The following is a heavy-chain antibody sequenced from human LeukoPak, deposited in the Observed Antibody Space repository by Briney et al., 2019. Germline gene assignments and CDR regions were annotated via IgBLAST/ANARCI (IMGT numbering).Heavy chain of an antibody. CDR2: IFYSGST. V-gene: IGHV4-39*07. J-gene: IGHJ4*02. Sequence: TSETLSLTCTVSGGSISSSSYYWGWIRQPPGKGLEWIGSIFYSGSTYYNPSLKSRVTVSLDTSKNQFSLKQSSVTAADTAVYYCARAGRGSYGYFDYWGQGTLVTVSS. CDR1: GGSISSSSYY. D-gene: IGHD5-18*01. CDR3: ARAGRGSYGYFDY.